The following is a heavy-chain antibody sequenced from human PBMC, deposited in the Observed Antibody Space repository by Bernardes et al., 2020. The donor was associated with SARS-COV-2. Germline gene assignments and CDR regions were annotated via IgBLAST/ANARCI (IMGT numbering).Heavy chain of an antibody. D-gene: IGHD2-2*02. CDR3: ARDYCSSTSCYIKYDAFDI. CDR1: GFTFSSYS. CDR2: ISSSSSYI. J-gene: IGHJ3*02. V-gene: IGHV3-21*01. Sequence: GSLRLSCAASGFTFSSYSMNWVRQAPGKGLEWVSSISSSSSYIYYADSVKGRFTISRDNAKNSLYLQMNSLRAEDTAVYYCARDYCSSTSCYIKYDAFDIWGQGTMVTVSS.